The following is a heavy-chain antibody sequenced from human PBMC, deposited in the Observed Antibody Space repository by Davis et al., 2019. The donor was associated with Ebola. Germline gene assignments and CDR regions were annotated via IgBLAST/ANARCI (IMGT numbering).Heavy chain of an antibody. V-gene: IGHV1-2*04. CDR2: INHNSGGT. J-gene: IGHJ4*02. CDR3: ARDRCSGGSCYSSFDY. D-gene: IGHD2-15*01. CDR1: GYTFTGYY. Sequence: AASVKVSCKASGYTFTGYYMHWVRQAPGQGLEWMGWINHNSGGTNYAQKFQGWVTMTRDTSISTAYMELSRLRSEDTAVYYCARDRCSGGSCYSSFDYWGQGTLVTVSS.